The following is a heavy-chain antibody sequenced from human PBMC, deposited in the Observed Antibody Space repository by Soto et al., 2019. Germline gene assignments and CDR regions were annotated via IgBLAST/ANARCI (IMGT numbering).Heavy chain of an antibody. CDR2: FDPEDGET. CDR1: GYTLTELS. D-gene: IGHD3-10*01. CDR3: ATATAVRGVIMPDY. Sequence: GASVKVSCKVSGYTLTELSMHWVRQAPGKGLEWMGGFDPEDGETIYAQKFQGRVTMTEDTSTDTAYMELSSLRSEDTAVYYCATATAVRGVIMPDYWGQGTLVTVSS. J-gene: IGHJ4*02. V-gene: IGHV1-24*01.